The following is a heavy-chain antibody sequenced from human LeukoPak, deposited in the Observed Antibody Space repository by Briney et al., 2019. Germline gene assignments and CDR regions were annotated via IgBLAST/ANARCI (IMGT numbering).Heavy chain of an antibody. CDR2: IIPIFGTA. CDR3: ASPSGGYCSGGSCYLNWFDP. D-gene: IGHD2-15*01. Sequence: GASVKVSCKASGGTFSSYAISWVRQAPGQGLEWMGGIIPIFGTANYAQKFQGRVTITADESTSTAYMELSSLRSEDTAVYYCASPSGGYCSGGSCYLNWFDPWGQGTLVTVSS. CDR1: GGTFSSYA. V-gene: IGHV1-69*13. J-gene: IGHJ5*02.